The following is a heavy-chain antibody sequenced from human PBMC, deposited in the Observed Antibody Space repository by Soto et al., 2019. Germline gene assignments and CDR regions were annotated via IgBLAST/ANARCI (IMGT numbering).Heavy chain of an antibody. CDR3: HATAQRDGYNRGYYYYYGMDV. V-gene: IGHV3-64D*08. D-gene: IGHD2-21*01. CDR1: GFTFSSYA. Sequence: PGGSLRLSCSASGFTFSSYAMHWVRQAPGKGLEYVSAISSNGGSTYYADSVKGRFTISRDNSKNTLYLQMSSLRAEDTAVYYCHATAQRDGYNRGYYYYYGMDVWGQGTTVTVSS. J-gene: IGHJ6*02. CDR2: ISSNGGST.